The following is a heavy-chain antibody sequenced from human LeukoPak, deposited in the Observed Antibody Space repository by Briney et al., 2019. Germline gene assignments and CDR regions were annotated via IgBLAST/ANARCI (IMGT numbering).Heavy chain of an antibody. V-gene: IGHV1-69*04. D-gene: IGHD3-10*01. CDR2: IIPILGIA. J-gene: IGHJ4*02. CDR3: ARGDVVWFGELLPGGADH. CDR1: GGTFSSYA. Sequence: GASVKVSCKASGGTFSSYAISWVRQAPGQGLEWMGRIIPILGIANYAQKFQGRVTITADKSTSTAYMELSSLRSEDTAVYYCARGDVVWFGELLPGGADHWGQGTLVTVSS.